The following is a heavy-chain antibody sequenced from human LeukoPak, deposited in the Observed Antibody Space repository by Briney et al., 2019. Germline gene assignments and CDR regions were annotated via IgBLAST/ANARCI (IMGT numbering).Heavy chain of an antibody. J-gene: IGHJ4*02. CDR3: ARTSISMYYYDSSGYSDY. Sequence: SETLSLTCTVSGGSFSTYYWSWIRQPPGKGLEWIGEINHSGSTNYNPSLKSRVTITVDTSENQFSLKLSSVTAADTAVYYCARTSISMYYYDSSGYSDYWGQGTLVTVSS. CDR1: GGSFSTYY. V-gene: IGHV4-34*01. CDR2: INHSGST. D-gene: IGHD3-22*01.